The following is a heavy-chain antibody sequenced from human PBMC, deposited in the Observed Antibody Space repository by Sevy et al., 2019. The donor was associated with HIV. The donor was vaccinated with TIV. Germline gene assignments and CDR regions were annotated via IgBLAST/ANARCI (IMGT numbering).Heavy chain of an antibody. CDR2: IKEDGSET. V-gene: IGHV3-7*01. Sequence: GGSLRLSCTASGFTFGDYWMNWVRQAPGKGLEWVGNIKEDGSETYYVDSVKGRFTISRDNAKNLLYLQMNSLRAEDTAVYYCAKGVDSWGQGTLVTVSS. CDR3: AKGVDS. J-gene: IGHJ4*02. CDR1: GFTFGDYW. D-gene: IGHD6-13*01.